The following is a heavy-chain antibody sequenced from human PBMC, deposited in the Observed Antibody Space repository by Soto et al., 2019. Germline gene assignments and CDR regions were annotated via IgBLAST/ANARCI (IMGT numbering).Heavy chain of an antibody. J-gene: IGHJ4*02. V-gene: IGHV1-18*01. CDR1: GYTFTSYG. CDR3: ARDNMIVVAPDY. D-gene: IGHD3-22*01. Sequence: ASVKVSCKASGYTFTSYGISWVRQAPGQGLEWMGWISAYNGNTNYAQKLQGRVTMTTDTSTSTAYMELRSPRSDDTAVYYCARDNMIVVAPDYWGQGTLVTVSS. CDR2: ISAYNGNT.